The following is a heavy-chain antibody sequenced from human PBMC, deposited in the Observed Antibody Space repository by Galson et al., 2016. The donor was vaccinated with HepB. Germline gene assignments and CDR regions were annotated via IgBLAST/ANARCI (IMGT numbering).Heavy chain of an antibody. CDR3: VRGSGWLPDR. D-gene: IGHD6-19*01. CDR2: IKQDGSEE. CDR1: GLTLSTYW. J-gene: IGHJ5*02. Sequence: LRLSCAASGLTLSTYWMTWVRQAPGKGLEWVAIIKQDGSEEIYADSVRGRLTISGDNAKNLQFLQMNILRGEDTAVYYCVRGSGWLPDRWGQGILVTVSS. V-gene: IGHV3-7*03.